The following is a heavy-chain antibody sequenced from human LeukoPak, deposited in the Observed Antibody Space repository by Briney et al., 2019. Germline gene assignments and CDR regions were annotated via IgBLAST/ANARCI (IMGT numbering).Heavy chain of an antibody. J-gene: IGHJ4*02. V-gene: IGHV4-39*07. CDR1: GGSISSSSYY. D-gene: IGHD6-13*01. CDR2: IYYSGST. Sequence: SETLSLTCTVSGGSISSSSYYWGWIRQPPGKGLEWIGSIYYSGSTYYNPSLKSRATISVDTSKNQFSLKLSSVTAADTAVYYCARDQAGIAAAGTPFDYWGQGTLVTVSS. CDR3: ARDQAGIAAAGTPFDY.